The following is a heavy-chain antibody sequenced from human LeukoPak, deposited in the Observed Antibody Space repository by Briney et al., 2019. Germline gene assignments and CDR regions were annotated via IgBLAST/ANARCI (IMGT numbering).Heavy chain of an antibody. Sequence: GGSLRLSCAASGFTFSSYGMSWVRQAPGKGLEWVSAISGSGGSTYHADSVKGRITISRDNSKNTLYLQMNSLRAEDTAVYYCARRVATYYFDYWGQGTLVTVSS. D-gene: IGHD5-12*01. J-gene: IGHJ4*02. V-gene: IGHV3-23*01. CDR3: ARRVATYYFDY. CDR1: GFTFSSYG. CDR2: ISGSGGST.